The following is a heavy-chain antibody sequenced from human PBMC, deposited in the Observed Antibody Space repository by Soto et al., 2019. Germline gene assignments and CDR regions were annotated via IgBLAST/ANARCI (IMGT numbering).Heavy chain of an antibody. CDR3: ARSRAAAGQ. Sequence: SETLSLTCAVYGGSFSGYYWSWIRQPPGKGLEWIGEINHSGSTNYNPSLKSRVTISVDTSKNQFSLKLSSVTAADTAVYYCARSRAAAGQWGQGTLVTVYS. J-gene: IGHJ4*02. V-gene: IGHV4-34*01. D-gene: IGHD6-13*01. CDR2: INHSGST. CDR1: GGSFSGYY.